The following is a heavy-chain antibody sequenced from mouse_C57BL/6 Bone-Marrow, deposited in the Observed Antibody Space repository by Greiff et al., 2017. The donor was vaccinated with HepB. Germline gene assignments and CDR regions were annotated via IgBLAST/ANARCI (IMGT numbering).Heavy chain of an antibody. CDR3: ARVLITTVVGDY. CDR2: IYPRSGNT. Sequence: QVQLQQSGAELARPGASVKLSCKASGYTFTSYGISWVKQRTGQGLEWIGEIYPRSGNTYYNEKFKGKATLTADKSSSTAYMELRSLTSEDSAVYFCARVLITTVVGDYWGQGTTLTVSS. V-gene: IGHV1-81*01. CDR1: GYTFTSYG. J-gene: IGHJ2*01. D-gene: IGHD1-1*01.